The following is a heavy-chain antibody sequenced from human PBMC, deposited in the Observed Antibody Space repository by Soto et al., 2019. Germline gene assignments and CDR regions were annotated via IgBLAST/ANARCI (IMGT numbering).Heavy chain of an antibody. CDR1: GGTFSSYA. V-gene: IGHV1-69*06. D-gene: IGHD2-8*01. CDR3: ARSLGYCTNGVCSFDY. Sequence: ASVKVSCKASGGTFSSYAISWLRQAPGQGLEWMGGIIPIFDTANYAQKFQGRVTITADKSTSTAYMELSSLRSEDTAVYYCARSLGYCTNGVCSFDYWGQGTLVTVSS. CDR2: IIPIFDTA. J-gene: IGHJ4*02.